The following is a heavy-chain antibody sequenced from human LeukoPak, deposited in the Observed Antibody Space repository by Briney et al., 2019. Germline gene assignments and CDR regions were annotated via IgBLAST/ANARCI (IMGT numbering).Heavy chain of an antibody. J-gene: IGHJ3*02. V-gene: IGHV4-39*01. D-gene: IGHD2-2*02. CDR1: GGSIRSNTNFWGCDSSSY. CDR3: ARQRDTASVGAFDT. Sequence: SETLSLTCSVSGGSIRSNTNFWGCDSSSYWGWIRQPPGKGLEWIGSIHFTGTTYYNSSLQSRLTISVDTSKNLFSLKLTSVTATDTALYYCARQRDTASVGAFDTWGQGTMVIVSP. CDR2: IHFTGTT.